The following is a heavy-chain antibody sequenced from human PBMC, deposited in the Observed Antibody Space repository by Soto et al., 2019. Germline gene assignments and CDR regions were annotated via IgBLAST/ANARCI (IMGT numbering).Heavy chain of an antibody. D-gene: IGHD3-3*01. CDR3: ARGRGITIFGVVINYFDY. CDR1: GGTFSSYA. J-gene: IGHJ4*02. CDR2: IIPIFGTA. Sequence: SVKVSCKASGGTFSSYAISWVRQAPGQGLEWMGGIIPIFGTANYAQKFQGRVTITADESTSTAYMELSSLRSEDTAVYYCARGRGITIFGVVINYFDYWGQGTLVTVSS. V-gene: IGHV1-69*13.